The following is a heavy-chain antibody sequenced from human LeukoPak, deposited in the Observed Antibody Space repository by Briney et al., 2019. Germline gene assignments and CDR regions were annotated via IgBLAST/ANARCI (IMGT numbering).Heavy chain of an antibody. V-gene: IGHV3-74*01. CDR1: GFTFSSYW. Sequence: GGSLRLSCAASGFTFSSYWMHWVRQAPGKGLVWVSRINTGGSTTNYADSVKGRFTISRDNAKNTLYLQMNSLRAEDTAVYYCARDGDGDTVFDSWGQGTLVTVSS. J-gene: IGHJ5*01. CDR2: INTGGSTT. D-gene: IGHD4-17*01. CDR3: ARDGDGDTVFDS.